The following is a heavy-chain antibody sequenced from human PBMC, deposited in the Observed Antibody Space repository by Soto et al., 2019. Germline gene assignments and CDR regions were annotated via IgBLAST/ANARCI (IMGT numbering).Heavy chain of an antibody. V-gene: IGHV3-23*01. CDR1: GFTFSSYA. Sequence: GGSLRLSCAASGFTFSSYAMSWVRQAPGKGLEWVSAISGSGGSTYYADSVKGRFTISRDNSKNTLYLQMNSLRAEDTAVYYCAKDWDVVVPGLPYCMDVWGQGTTVTVSS. D-gene: IGHD2-2*01. J-gene: IGHJ6*02. CDR3: AKDWDVVVPGLPYCMDV. CDR2: ISGSGGST.